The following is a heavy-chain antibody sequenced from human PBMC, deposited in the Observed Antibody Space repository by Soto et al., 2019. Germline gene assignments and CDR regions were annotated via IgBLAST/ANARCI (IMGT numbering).Heavy chain of an antibody. Sequence: SETVSLTCTVSGGSISSYYWSWIRQPLGKGLEWIGYIYYSGSTNYNPSLKSRVTISVDTSKNQFSLKLSSVTAADTAVYYCAREYYYYSSGYYYSWFDPWGQGTLLTVSS. J-gene: IGHJ5*02. CDR1: GGSISSYY. CDR3: AREYYYYSSGYYYSWFDP. CDR2: IYYSGST. V-gene: IGHV4-59*01. D-gene: IGHD3-22*01.